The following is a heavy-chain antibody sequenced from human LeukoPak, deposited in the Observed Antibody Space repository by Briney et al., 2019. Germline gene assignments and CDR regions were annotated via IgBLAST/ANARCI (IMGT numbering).Heavy chain of an antibody. D-gene: IGHD3-10*01. CDR1: GFSVTTDSYC. J-gene: IGHJ4*02. V-gene: IGHV4-61*01. Sequence: SETLSLTCTVSGFSVTTDSYCWGWIRQPPGKGLEWIGYDYCGGNTNYDPSLKRRVTISVDTSKNQFSLTLTSVTAADTAVYFCARDHFGSLDSWGQGILVIVSS. CDR2: DYCGGNT. CDR3: ARDHFGSLDS.